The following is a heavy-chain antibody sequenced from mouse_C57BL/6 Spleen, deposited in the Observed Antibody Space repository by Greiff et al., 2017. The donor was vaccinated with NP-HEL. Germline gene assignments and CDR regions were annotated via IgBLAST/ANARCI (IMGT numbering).Heavy chain of an antibody. CDR1: GYTFTSYW. CDR3: AREDMVRVYYYAMDY. D-gene: IGHD2-2*01. V-gene: IGHV1-53*01. CDR2: INPSNGGT. Sequence: VQLQQPGTELVKPGASVKLSCKASGYTFTSYWMHWVKQRPGQGLEWIGNINPSNGGTNYNEKFKSKATLTVDKSSSTAYMQLSSLTSEDSAVYYCAREDMVRVYYYAMDYWGQGTSVTVSS. J-gene: IGHJ4*01.